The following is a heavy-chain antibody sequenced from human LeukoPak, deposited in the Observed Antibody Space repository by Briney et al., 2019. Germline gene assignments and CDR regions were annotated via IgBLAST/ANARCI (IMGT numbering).Heavy chain of an antibody. D-gene: IGHD6-6*01. CDR1: GFTFSTYN. V-gene: IGHV3-21*01. J-gene: IGHJ5*02. CDR2: ISGSSSHI. Sequence: GGSLRLSCAASGFTFSTYNTNWVRQAPGKGLEWVSSISGSSSHIYYADSVKGRFTISRDNAKNSLYLQMNSLRADDTAVYYCARGREGIAARWWVEEPRWYFFDPWGQGTPVTVSS. CDR3: ARGREGIAARWWVEEPRWYFFDP.